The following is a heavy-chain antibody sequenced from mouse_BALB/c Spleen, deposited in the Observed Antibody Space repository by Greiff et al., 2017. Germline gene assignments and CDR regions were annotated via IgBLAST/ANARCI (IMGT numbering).Heavy chain of an antibody. D-gene: IGHD2-12*01. CDR3: AREVYCSYYAMDD. CDR2: ISSGSSTI. Sequence: EVKLMESGGGLVQPGGSRKLSCAASGFTFSSFGMHWVRQAPEKGLEWVAYISSGSSTIYYDDTVKGRFTISRDKPKNTLFLQMTSLMSEDTAMYYCAREVYCSYYAMDDWGQGTSVTVSS. J-gene: IGHJ4*01. V-gene: IGHV5-17*02. CDR1: GFTFSSFG.